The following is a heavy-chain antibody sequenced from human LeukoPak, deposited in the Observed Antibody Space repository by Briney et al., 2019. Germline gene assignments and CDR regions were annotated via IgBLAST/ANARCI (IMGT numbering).Heavy chain of an antibody. CDR2: INHSGST. CDR3: ARAKYYYDSSGYRPFDY. V-gene: IGHV4-34*01. D-gene: IGHD3-22*01. J-gene: IGHJ4*02. Sequence: SETLSLTCAVYGGSFSGYYWSWIRQPPGKGLEWIGEINHSGSTNYNPSLKSRVTISVDTSKNQFSLKLSSVTAADTAVYYCARAKYYYDSSGYRPFDYWGQGTLVTVSS. CDR1: GGSFSGYY.